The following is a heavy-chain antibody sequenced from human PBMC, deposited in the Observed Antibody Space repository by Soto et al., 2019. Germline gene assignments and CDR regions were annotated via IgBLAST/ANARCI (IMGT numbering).Heavy chain of an antibody. CDR1: GFTFSRSA. CDR2: IVVGSGNT. Sequence: SGKLSCKASGFTFSRSAMQWVLQARGQRLEWIGWIVVGSGNTNYAQKFKERGTISRDMSTSTGYMGLISLRSEDTAVYYCAVRKGNSDHRDLHAVPTRRSADL. CDR3: AVRKGNSDHRDLHAVPTRRSADL. V-gene: IGHV1-58*02. J-gene: IGHJ2*01. D-gene: IGHD5-18*01.